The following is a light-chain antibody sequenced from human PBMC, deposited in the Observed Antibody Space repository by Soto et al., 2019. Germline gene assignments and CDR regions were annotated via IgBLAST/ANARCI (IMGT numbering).Light chain of an antibody. Sequence: EVVLTQSPATLSVSPGEGATLSCRASQSVNVLLAWYQQKPGQAPRLLIYRASTRATGVPARFSGSGSETEFTLTISTLQSEDFAVYHCQQYNNWPITFGQGTRLEIK. CDR1: QSVNVL. CDR3: QQYNNWPIT. V-gene: IGKV3-15*01. CDR2: RAS. J-gene: IGKJ5*01.